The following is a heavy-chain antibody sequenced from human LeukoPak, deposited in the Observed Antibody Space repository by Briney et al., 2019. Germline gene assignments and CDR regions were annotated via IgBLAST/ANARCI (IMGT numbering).Heavy chain of an antibody. CDR3: AREVGASGSGSSAVGYNWFDP. CDR1: GGSISRGGYY. D-gene: IGHD3-10*01. CDR2: IFYSGSN. J-gene: IGHJ5*02. Sequence: SQTLSLTCTVSGGSISRGGYYWSWIREHPGKGLEWFGYIFYSGSNYYNPSLKSRVTISVDTSKHPLSLQLRSVSAADTAVYYWAREVGASGSGSSAVGYNWFDPWGQGTLVTVSS. V-gene: IGHV4-31*03.